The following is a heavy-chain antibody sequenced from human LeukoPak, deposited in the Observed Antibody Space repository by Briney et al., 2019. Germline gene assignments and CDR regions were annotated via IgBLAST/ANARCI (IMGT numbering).Heavy chain of an antibody. CDR1: GGSISSGSYY. CDR3: ARDRGGNPHFDY. CDR2: IYTSGST. D-gene: IGHD4-23*01. Sequence: PSETLSLTCTVSGGSISSGSYYWSWIRQPAGKGLEWIGRIYTSGSTNYNPSLKSRVTISVDTSKNQFSLKLSSVTAADTAVYYCARDRGGNPHFDYWGQGTLVTVSS. V-gene: IGHV4-61*02. J-gene: IGHJ4*02.